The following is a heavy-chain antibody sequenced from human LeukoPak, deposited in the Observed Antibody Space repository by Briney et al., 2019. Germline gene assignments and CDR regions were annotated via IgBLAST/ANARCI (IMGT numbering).Heavy chain of an antibody. CDR1: GFTFDDYA. V-gene: IGHV3-20*04. CDR2: ISWNGGST. D-gene: IGHD3-10*01. Sequence: GGSLRLSCAASGFTFDDYAMHWVRQAPGKGPEWVSLISWNGGSTGYADSVKGRFTISRDNAKNSLYLQMNSLRAEDTAVYYCARKYYYGSGSSQDDAFDIWGQGTMVTVSS. J-gene: IGHJ3*02. CDR3: ARKYYYGSGSSQDDAFDI.